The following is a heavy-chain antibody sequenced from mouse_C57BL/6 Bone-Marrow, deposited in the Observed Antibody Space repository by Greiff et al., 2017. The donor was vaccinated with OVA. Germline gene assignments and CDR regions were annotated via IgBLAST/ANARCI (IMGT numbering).Heavy chain of an antibody. J-gene: IGHJ1*03. Sequence: VESGEGLVKPGGSLKLSCAASGFTFSSYAMSWVRQTPEKRLEWVAYISSGGDYIYYADTVKGRFTISSDNARNTLYLQMSSLKSEDTAMYYCTRGDYGSKGYFDVWGTGTTVTVSS. CDR2: ISSGGDYI. CDR1: GFTFSSYA. V-gene: IGHV5-9-1*02. CDR3: TRGDYGSKGYFDV. D-gene: IGHD1-1*01.